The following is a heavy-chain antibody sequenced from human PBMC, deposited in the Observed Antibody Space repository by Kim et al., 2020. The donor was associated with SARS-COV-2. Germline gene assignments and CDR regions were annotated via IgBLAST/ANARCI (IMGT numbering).Heavy chain of an antibody. V-gene: IGHV4-34*01. Sequence: SETMSLTCAVYGGSFSGYYWSWIRQPPGKGLEWIGEINHSGSTNYNPSLKSRVTISVDTSKNQFSLKLSSVTAADTAVYYCARVHNWNDFDYWGQGTLVTVSS. J-gene: IGHJ4*02. CDR1: GGSFSGYY. CDR2: INHSGST. D-gene: IGHD1-20*01. CDR3: ARVHNWNDFDY.